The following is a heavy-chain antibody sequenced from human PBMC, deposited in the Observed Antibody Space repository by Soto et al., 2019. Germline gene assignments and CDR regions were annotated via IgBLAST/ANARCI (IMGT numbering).Heavy chain of an antibody. CDR1: GGSISSGGYY. Sequence: LSLTCTVSGGSISSGGYYWSWIRQHPGKGLEWIGYIYYSGITYYNPSLKSRATISVDTSKNQFSLKLSSVTAADTAVYYCARDTAAIGQFDPWGQGTLVTVSS. V-gene: IGHV4-31*03. CDR3: ARDTAAIGQFDP. D-gene: IGHD5-18*01. CDR2: IYYSGIT. J-gene: IGHJ5*02.